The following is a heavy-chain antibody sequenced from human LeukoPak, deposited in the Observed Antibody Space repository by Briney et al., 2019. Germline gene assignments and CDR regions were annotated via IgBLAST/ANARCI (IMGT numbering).Heavy chain of an antibody. CDR3: ARDPGIVVITTAWFDP. Sequence: GGALRLSCAASGFTFSSYSMNWVRQAPGKGLEGVSSISSSSSYIYYADTVKGRFTISRDNAKNSLYLQMNSLRAEDTAVYYCARDPGIVVITTAWFDPWGQGTLVTVSS. J-gene: IGHJ5*02. CDR1: GFTFSSYS. CDR2: ISSSSSYI. D-gene: IGHD3-22*01. V-gene: IGHV3-21*01.